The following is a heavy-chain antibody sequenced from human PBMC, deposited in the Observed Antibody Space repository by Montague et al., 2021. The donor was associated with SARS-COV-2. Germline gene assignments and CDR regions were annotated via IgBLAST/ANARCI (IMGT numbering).Heavy chain of an antibody. Sequence: SEILSLTCAVYGGSLSGYYWAWIRQTPAKGLERIGEINHSGSTNYNPSLKSRLTISVDTSKKRFSLKLNSMTAADTAVYYCARGADYDFWSGFLRYKWFDPWGLGTPVTVSS. CDR3: ARGADYDFWSGFLRYKWFDP. V-gene: IGHV4-34*01. D-gene: IGHD3-3*01. CDR1: GGSLSGYY. CDR2: INHSGST. J-gene: IGHJ5*02.